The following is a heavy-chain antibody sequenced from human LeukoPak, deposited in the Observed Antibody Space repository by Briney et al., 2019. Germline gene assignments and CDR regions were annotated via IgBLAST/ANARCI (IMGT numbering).Heavy chain of an antibody. CDR3: ARQAITIIVGGVFDY. V-gene: IGHV4-39*01. CDR1: GGSISSSSYY. D-gene: IGHD3-22*01. J-gene: IGHJ4*02. Sequence: PSETLSLTCTVSGGSISSSSYYWGWIRQPPGKGLECIGSIYYSGSTYYNPSLKSRVTISVDTSKNQFSLKLSSVTAADTAVYYCARQAITIIVGGVFDYWGQGTLVTVSS. CDR2: IYYSGST.